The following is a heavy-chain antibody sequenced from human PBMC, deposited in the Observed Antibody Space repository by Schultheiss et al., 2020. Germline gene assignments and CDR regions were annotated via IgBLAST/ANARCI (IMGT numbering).Heavy chain of an antibody. Sequence: SETLSLTCSVSGASVDIDYWSWIRRPPGKALEWIGRIYTSGSTNYNPSLKSRVSISVDTSKNQFSLKLSSVTAADTAVYYCARVLYDYVWGSYRYGAFDIWGQGTMVTVSS. J-gene: IGHJ3*02. V-gene: IGHV4-4*07. CDR1: GASVDIDY. D-gene: IGHD3-16*02. CDR2: IYTSGST. CDR3: ARVLYDYVWGSYRYGAFDI.